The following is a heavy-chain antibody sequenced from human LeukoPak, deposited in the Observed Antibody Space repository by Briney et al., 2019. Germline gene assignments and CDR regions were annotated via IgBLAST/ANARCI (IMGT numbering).Heavy chain of an antibody. J-gene: IGHJ4*02. CDR2: IYYSGST. V-gene: IGHV4-39*07. Sequence: ASETLSLTCTVSGDSISSSSSYWGWIRQPPGEGLEWIASIYYSGSTYYNTSLKSRVTISVDTSKNQFSLKLTSVTAADTAVYYCARINYRPIIKFFDFWGQGTLVTVSS. CDR1: GDSISSSSSY. D-gene: IGHD4-11*01. CDR3: ARINYRPIIKFFDF.